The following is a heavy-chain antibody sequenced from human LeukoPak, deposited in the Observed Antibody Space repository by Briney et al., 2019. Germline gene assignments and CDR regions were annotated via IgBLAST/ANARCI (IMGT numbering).Heavy chain of an antibody. D-gene: IGHD5-24*01. CDR1: GYTFTGYY. J-gene: IGHJ4*02. Sequence: ASVKVSCKASGYTFTGYYMHWVRQAPGQGLEWMGRINPNSGGTNYAQKFQGRVTMTRDTSISTAYMELSRLRSDDTAAYYCARDRKAVEMATIIGYWGQGTLVTVSS. CDR2: INPNSGGT. CDR3: ARDRKAVEMATIIGY. V-gene: IGHV1-2*06.